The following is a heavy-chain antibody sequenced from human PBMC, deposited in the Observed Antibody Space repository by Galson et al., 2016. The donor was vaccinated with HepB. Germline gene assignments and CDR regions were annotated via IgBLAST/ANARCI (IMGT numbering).Heavy chain of an antibody. CDR1: GFSLTTGRVG. CDR3: AYRGSAGYFSGFDP. D-gene: IGHD3-9*01. CDR2: FYRDDDR. V-gene: IGHV2-5*02. J-gene: IGHJ5*02. Sequence: ALVKPTQTLTLTCTFSGFSLTTGRVGVGWIRQPPGKALEWLALFYRDDDRRYNPSLKSRLTITTDPSRDQVILTMTNMDPVDTATYYCAYRGSAGYFSGFDPWGQGTQVTVSS.